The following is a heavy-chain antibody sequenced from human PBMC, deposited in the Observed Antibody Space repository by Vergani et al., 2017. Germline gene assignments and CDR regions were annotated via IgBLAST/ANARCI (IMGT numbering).Heavy chain of an antibody. V-gene: IGHV3-33*06. J-gene: IGHJ6*03. CDR3: AKELGGSSSSSCSYYLDV. CDR1: GFRFNSYG. D-gene: IGHD2-2*01. Sequence: QVQLVESGGGVVQPGRSLRLSCAASGFRFNSYGMNWVRQAPGKGLEWVAVICYDGSNKYYADSVKGRFTISRDNSQNTVNLQMNSLRVEDTAVYYCAKELGGSSSSSCSYYLDVWGKGTMVTV. CDR2: ICYDGSNK.